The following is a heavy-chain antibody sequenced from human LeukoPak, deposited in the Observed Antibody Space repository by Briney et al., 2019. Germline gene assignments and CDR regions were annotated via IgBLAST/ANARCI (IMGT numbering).Heavy chain of an antibody. Sequence: SETLSLTCTVSGGSIRISDYFWAWIRQPPGKGLEWIGSMSSSGSTFYNPSLKSRVTISVDTSKNQFSLKLSSVTAADTAVYYCARSLSSSSPFDYWGQGSLVTVSS. V-gene: IGHV4-39*07. CDR1: GGSIRISDYF. J-gene: IGHJ4*02. CDR3: ARSLSSSSPFDY. CDR2: MSSSGST. D-gene: IGHD6-6*01.